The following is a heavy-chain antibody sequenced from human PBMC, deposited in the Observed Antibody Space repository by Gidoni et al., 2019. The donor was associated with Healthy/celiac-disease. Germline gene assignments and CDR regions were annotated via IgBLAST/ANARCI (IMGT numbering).Heavy chain of an antibody. Sequence: QLQLQESGPGLAKPSATLSFTCTVPGGSLISSSYYWGWIRQPPGKGLEWIGSIYYSGSTHYNPSIKNRGTISVDTSKNQFSQKLSSVTAADTAVYYCARQAEEMMTTGFDPWGQGTLVTVSS. CDR3: ARQAEEMMTTGFDP. CDR2: IYYSGST. V-gene: IGHV4-39*01. J-gene: IGHJ5*02. CDR1: GGSLISSSYY. D-gene: IGHD4-17*01.